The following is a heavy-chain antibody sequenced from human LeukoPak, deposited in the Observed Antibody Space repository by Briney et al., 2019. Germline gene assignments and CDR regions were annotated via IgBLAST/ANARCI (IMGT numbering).Heavy chain of an antibody. CDR2: IIPIFGTA. V-gene: IGHV1-69*13. D-gene: IGHD2-2*01. CDR3: ARAPVPAAQAYSYYGMDV. Sequence: SVKVSCKASGGTFSSYAISWVRQAPGQGLEWMGGIIPIFGTANYAQKFQGRVTITADESTSTAYMELSSLRPEDTAVYYCARAPVPAAQAYSYYGMDVWGQGTTVTVSS. J-gene: IGHJ6*02. CDR1: GGTFSSYA.